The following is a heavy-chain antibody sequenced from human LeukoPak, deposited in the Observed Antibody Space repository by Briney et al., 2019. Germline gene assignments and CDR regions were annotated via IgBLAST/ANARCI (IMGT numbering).Heavy chain of an antibody. CDR3: AREYCTITNCYKTLGY. V-gene: IGHV3-74*01. CDR1: GFTLSYYW. J-gene: IGHJ4*02. Sequence: GGSLRLSCAASGFTLSYYWMHWVRQGPGKGLVWVSTINGDGSSTNYADSVKGRFTISRDNSKNTLYLQMGSLRAEDMAVYYCAREYCTITNCYKTLGYWGQGTLVTVSS. D-gene: IGHD2-2*02. CDR2: INGDGSST.